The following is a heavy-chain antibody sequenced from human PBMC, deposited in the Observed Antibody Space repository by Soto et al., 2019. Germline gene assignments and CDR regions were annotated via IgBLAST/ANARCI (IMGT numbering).Heavy chain of an antibody. CDR1: GYTFTGYY. D-gene: IGHD2-2*01. CDR2: INPHSGGT. J-gene: IGHJ4*02. V-gene: IGHV1-2*02. Sequence: ASVKVSCKTSGYTFTGYYICWVRQAPGQGLEWMGWINPHSGGTDSSQKFQGRVTMTRDTSISTAYMELSRLRSDDTAVYYCAGTSCSSTTCPTTYWGQGTLVTVSS. CDR3: AGTSCSSTTCPTTY.